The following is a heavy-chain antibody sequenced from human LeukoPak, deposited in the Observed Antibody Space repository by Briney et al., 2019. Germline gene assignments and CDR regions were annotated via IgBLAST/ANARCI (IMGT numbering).Heavy chain of an antibody. CDR1: GFTFSSYW. CDR3: AMVQGYYYHGLDV. Sequence: PGGSLRLSCAASGFTFSSYWMHWVRQAPGKGLVWVSRINSDGSSISYADSVKGRFTISRDNAMNTLYLQMNSLRAEDTAVYYCAMVQGYYYHGLDVWGQGTTVTVSS. D-gene: IGHD3-10*01. J-gene: IGHJ6*02. CDR2: INSDGSSI. V-gene: IGHV3-74*01.